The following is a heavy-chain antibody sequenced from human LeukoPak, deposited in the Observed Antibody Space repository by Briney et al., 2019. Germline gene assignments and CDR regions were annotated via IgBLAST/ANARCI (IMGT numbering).Heavy chain of an antibody. Sequence: GGSLRLSCAASGFTFSGSAMHWVRQASGKGLEWVGRIRSKANSYATAYAASEKGRFTISRDDSKNTAYLQMNSLKTEDTAVYYCTRRLDIVVVPADHYYMDVWGKGTTVTVSS. J-gene: IGHJ6*03. V-gene: IGHV3-73*01. CDR2: IRSKANSYAT. CDR1: GFTFSGSA. D-gene: IGHD2-2*03. CDR3: TRRLDIVVVPADHYYMDV.